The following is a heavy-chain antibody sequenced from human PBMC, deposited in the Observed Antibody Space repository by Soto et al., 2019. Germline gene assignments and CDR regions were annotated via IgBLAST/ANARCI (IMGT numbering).Heavy chain of an antibody. J-gene: IGHJ4*02. Sequence: SVKVSCKASGGTFSSYTISWVRQAPGQGLEWMGRIIPILGNTKYSQKFQGRVTITRDTSASTAYMELSSLRSEDTAVYYCARAVAVAADFDYWGQGTLVTVSS. CDR1: GGTFSSYT. CDR3: ARAVAVAADFDY. CDR2: IIPILGNT. V-gene: IGHV1-69*08. D-gene: IGHD6-19*01.